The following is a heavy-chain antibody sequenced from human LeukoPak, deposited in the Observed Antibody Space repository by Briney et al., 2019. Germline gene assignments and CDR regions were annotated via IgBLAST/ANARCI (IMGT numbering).Heavy chain of an antibody. V-gene: IGHV3-21*01. CDR2: ISGTSDNI. CDR1: GFTFSSYT. Sequence: GGSLRLSCTVSGFTFSSYTMNWVRQAPGKGLEWVSSISGTSDNIYYAASVKGRFTISRDNSKNTLYLQMNSLRAEDTAVFYCAREAVSGSSNWFDPWGQGTLVTVSS. CDR3: AREAVSGSSNWFDP. J-gene: IGHJ5*02. D-gene: IGHD5-12*01.